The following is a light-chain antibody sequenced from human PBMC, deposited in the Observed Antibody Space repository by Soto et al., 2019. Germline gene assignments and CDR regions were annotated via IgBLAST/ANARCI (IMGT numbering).Light chain of an antibody. CDR1: RSDVGGYNY. Sequence: QSPLTQPACGSGSHWQSITISCTGTRSDVGGYNYVSWYQQHPGKAPKLMISDVSNRPSGVSNRFSGSKSGNTASLTISGLQTEDEADYYCSSYTTSSTYVFGTGT. CDR2: DVS. CDR3: SSYTTSSTYV. J-gene: IGLJ1*01. V-gene: IGLV2-14*01.